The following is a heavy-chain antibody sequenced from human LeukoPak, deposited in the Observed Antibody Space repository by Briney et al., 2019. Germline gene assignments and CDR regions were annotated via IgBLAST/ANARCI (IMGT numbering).Heavy chain of an antibody. CDR3: ARATVTTFGRFRYFDY. J-gene: IGHJ4*02. V-gene: IGHV4-39*01. CDR2: IYYSGST. CDR1: GGSISSSSYY. D-gene: IGHD4-17*01. Sequence: PSETLSLTCTVSGGSISSSSYYWGWIRQPPGKGLEWIGSIYYSGSTYYNPSLKSRVTISVDTSKNQFSLKLSSVTAADTAVYYCARATVTTFGRFRYFDYWGQGTLVTVSS.